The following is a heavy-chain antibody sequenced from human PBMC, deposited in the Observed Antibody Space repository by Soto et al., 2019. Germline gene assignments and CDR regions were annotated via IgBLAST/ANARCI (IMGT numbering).Heavy chain of an antibody. Sequence: QVQLVESGGGLVKPGGSLRLSCVASGFTFSDHYMTWIRQAPGKGLEWLSYISTSSSYTNYAESVKGRFTISRDNAMNSLYLQMNSLRAEDTAVYYCARLRLTGYFDYWGQGTLVTVSS. CDR1: GFTFSDHY. CDR3: ARLRLTGYFDY. J-gene: IGHJ4*02. CDR2: ISTSSSYT. V-gene: IGHV3-11*05.